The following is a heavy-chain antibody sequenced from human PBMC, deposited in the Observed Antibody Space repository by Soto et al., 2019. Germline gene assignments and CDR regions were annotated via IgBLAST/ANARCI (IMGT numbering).Heavy chain of an antibody. D-gene: IGHD3-16*02. J-gene: IGHJ4*02. CDR2: ISSSSSYI. Sequence: GSLRLSCAASGFTFSSYSMNWVRQAPGKGLEWVSSISSSSSYIYYADSVKGRFTISRDNAKNSLYLQMNSLRAEDTAVYYCARDNPLMITFGGVIGGFDYWGQGTLVTVSS. CDR1: GFTFSSYS. V-gene: IGHV3-21*01. CDR3: ARDNPLMITFGGVIGGFDY.